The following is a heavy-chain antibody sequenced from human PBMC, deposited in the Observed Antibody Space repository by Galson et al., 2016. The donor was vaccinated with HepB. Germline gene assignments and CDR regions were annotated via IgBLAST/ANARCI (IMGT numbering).Heavy chain of an antibody. D-gene: IGHD2-2*01. CDR3: AKKSPHGDGSTCHTADYYYGMDV. CDR1: GFTFSSYV. J-gene: IGHJ6*02. Sequence: SLRLSCAASGFTFSSYVMSWVRQAPGKGLEWVSGIGGSGGSTYYADSVKGRFTISRDNSKNTPYLQMNSLRAEDTAQYYCAKKSPHGDGSTCHTADYYYGMDVWGQGTAVTVSS. V-gene: IGHV3-23*01. CDR2: IGGSGGST.